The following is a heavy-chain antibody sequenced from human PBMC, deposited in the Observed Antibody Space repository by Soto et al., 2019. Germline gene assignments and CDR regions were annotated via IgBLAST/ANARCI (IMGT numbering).Heavy chain of an antibody. Sequence: SETLSLTCSVSGYSVSSSDYYWAWIRQHPGKGLEWIGSMLYSGLTYYNPSLKSRVTLSVDTSKNHFSVRLNSVTASDTAVYYCAPLSVSLSGPYGIHVWGQGTTVTVSS. CDR1: GYSVSSSDYY. D-gene: IGHD2-15*01. CDR3: APLSVSLSGPYGIHV. J-gene: IGHJ6*02. CDR2: MLYSGLT. V-gene: IGHV4-39*01.